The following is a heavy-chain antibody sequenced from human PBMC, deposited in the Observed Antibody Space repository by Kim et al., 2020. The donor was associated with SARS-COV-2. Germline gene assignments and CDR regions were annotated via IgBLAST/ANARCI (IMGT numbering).Heavy chain of an antibody. J-gene: IGHJ4*02. V-gene: IGHV3-23*01. Sequence: SVKGRFTLSRDNSKNTLYLQMSSLRAEDTAVDYCAKVGLAHYDILTGADYWGQETLVTVSS. CDR3: AKVGLAHYDILTGADY. D-gene: IGHD3-9*01.